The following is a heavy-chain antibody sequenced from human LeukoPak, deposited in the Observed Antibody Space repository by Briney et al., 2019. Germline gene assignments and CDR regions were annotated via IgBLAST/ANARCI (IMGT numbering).Heavy chain of an antibody. J-gene: IGHJ6*01. CDR3: ARDSSAPRSYFALDV. Sequence: SETLSLTCVFSGDSISDDSVNKNNWLNWVRQAPGKGLEWIGDVSLDGITNYNPSLLGRVTTSLDKSAKQVSLRLTSVTAADTAIYYCARDSSAPRSYFALDVWGQGTTVTVSS. CDR1: GDSISDDSVNKNNW. CDR2: VSLDGIT. V-gene: IGHV4-4*02. D-gene: IGHD6-19*01.